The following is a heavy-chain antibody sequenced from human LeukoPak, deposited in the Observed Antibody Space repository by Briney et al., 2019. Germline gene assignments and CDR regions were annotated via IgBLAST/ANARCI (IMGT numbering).Heavy chain of an antibody. V-gene: IGHV3-30*03. CDR2: ISHDGSTI. CDR1: GFTFDSYG. J-gene: IGHJ4*02. D-gene: IGHD1-1*01. CDR3: ARVGYSWNDARYYFEY. Sequence: GGSLRLSCAVSGFTFDSYGMHWVRQAPGKGLEWVAVISHDGSTIYYADSVEGRFTISRDSTDNTLFLQMNSLRAEDTALYHCARVGYSWNDARYYFEYWGQGTLVTVSS.